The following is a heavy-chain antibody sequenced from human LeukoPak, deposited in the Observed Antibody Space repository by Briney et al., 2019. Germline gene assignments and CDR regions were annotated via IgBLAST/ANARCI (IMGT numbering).Heavy chain of an antibody. CDR3: ARETEYYGSGSYYIGY. V-gene: IGHV3-48*01. J-gene: IGHJ4*02. CDR1: GFTFSSYS. CDR2: ISSSSSTI. Sequence: QPGGSLRLSCAASGFTFSSYSMNWVRQAPGKGLEWVSYISSSSSTIYYADSVKGRFTISRDDAKNTLYLQMNSLRAEDTAVYYCARETEYYGSGSYYIGYWGQGTLVTVSS. D-gene: IGHD3-10*01.